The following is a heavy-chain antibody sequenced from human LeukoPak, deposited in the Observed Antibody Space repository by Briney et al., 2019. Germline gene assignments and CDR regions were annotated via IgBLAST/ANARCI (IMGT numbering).Heavy chain of an antibody. J-gene: IGHJ4*02. CDR2: INAGNGNT. V-gene: IGHV1-3*01. D-gene: IGHD2-2*01. Sequence: GASVRVSCKASGYTFTSYAMHWVRQAPGQRLEWMGWINAGNGNTKYSQKFQGRVTITRDTSASTAYMELSSLRSDDTAVYYCARDPKRYCSSTSCSYWDYWGQGTLVTVSS. CDR3: ARDPKRYCSSTSCSYWDY. CDR1: GYTFTSYA.